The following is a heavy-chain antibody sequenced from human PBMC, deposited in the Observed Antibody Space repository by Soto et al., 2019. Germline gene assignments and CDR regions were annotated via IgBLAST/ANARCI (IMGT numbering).Heavy chain of an antibody. V-gene: IGHV4-30-4*01. J-gene: IGHJ4*02. Sequence: ALFLTCTVFGGALSSGKYYWGWVRPSPGKGLECIGPIDYTGTTFYTPSLKSRVIMSVDTSKNQFSLTLSSVTAADTAVYYCARYCSSTSCLNFDYWGRGTLVTVSS. CDR2: IDYTGTT. D-gene: IGHD2-2*01. CDR3: ARYCSSTSCLNFDY. CDR1: GGALSSGKYY.